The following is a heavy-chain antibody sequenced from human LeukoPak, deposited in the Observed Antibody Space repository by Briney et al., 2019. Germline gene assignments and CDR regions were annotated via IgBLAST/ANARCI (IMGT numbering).Heavy chain of an antibody. Sequence: GESLKISCKGSGYSFTSYWIGWVRQMPGKGLEWMGIIYPGDSDTRYSPSFQGQVTISADKSISTAYLQWSSLKASDTAMYYCATTPYYDYVWGSYFFWFDPWGQGTLVTVSS. V-gene: IGHV5-51*01. J-gene: IGHJ5*02. D-gene: IGHD3-16*01. CDR3: ATTPYYDYVWGSYFFWFDP. CDR2: IYPGDSDT. CDR1: GYSFTSYW.